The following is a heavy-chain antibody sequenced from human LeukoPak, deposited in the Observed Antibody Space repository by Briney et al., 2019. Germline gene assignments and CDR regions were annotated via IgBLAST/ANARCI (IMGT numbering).Heavy chain of an antibody. Sequence: GGSLRLSCAASGFTFSRYWMSWVRQAPGKGQGWVGNIRHDGSAKYYLDSVKGRFTISRDNAKNSLYLQMNSLRAEDTAVYYCARGDYFDSSGYFIDAFDIWGQGTKVTVSS. CDR2: IRHDGSAK. CDR3: ARGDYFDSSGYFIDAFDI. V-gene: IGHV3-7*04. CDR1: GFTFSRYW. J-gene: IGHJ3*02. D-gene: IGHD3-22*01.